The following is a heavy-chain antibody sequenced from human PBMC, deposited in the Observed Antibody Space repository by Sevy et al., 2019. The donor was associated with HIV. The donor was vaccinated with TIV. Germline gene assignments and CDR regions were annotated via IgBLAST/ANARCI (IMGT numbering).Heavy chain of an antibody. CDR2: ISSSSSTI. J-gene: IGHJ6*02. Sequence: EGSLRLSCAASGFTFSSYSMNWVRQAPGKGLEWVSYISSSSSTIYYADSVKGRFTISRDNAKNSLYLQMNSLRDEDTAVYYCARDLGDIVLVPAAIHPYGMDVWGQGTTVTVSS. V-gene: IGHV3-48*02. D-gene: IGHD2-2*01. CDR3: ARDLGDIVLVPAAIHPYGMDV. CDR1: GFTFSSYS.